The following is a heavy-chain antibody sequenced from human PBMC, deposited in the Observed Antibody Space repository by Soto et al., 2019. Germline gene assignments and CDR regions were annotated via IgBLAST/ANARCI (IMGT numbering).Heavy chain of an antibody. CDR1: GYSFTSYW. CDR2: IYPGDSDT. J-gene: IGHJ6*02. Sequence: PGESLKISCKGSGYSFTSYWIGWVRQMPGKGLEWMGIIYPGDSDTRYSPSFQGQVTISADKSISTAYLQWSSLKASDTAMYYCARRNSWGGGLRYYGMDVWGQGTTVTVSS. CDR3: ARRNSWGGGLRYYGMDV. D-gene: IGHD3-16*01. V-gene: IGHV5-51*01.